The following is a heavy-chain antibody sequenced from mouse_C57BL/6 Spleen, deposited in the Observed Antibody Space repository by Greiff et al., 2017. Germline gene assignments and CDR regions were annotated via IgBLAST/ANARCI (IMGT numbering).Heavy chain of an antibody. V-gene: IGHV1-50*01. D-gene: IGHD1-1*01. CDR2: IDPSDSYT. J-gene: IGHJ1*03. CDR3: ARSGSSPWYFDV. CDR1: GYTFTSYW. Sequence: QVQLQQPGAELVKPGASVKLSCKASGYTFTSYWMQWVKQRPGQGLEWIGEIDPSDSYTNYNQKFKGKAPLTVDTSSRTAYLQLSRLTSEDSAVYYGARSGSSPWYFDVWGTGTTVTVSS.